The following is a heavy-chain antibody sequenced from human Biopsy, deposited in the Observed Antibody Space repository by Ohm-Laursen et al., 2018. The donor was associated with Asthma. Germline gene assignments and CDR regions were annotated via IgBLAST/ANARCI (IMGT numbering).Heavy chain of an antibody. V-gene: IGHV4-30-2*01. Sequence: PSLTCAVSGASINSGGYSWNWNRQPPGKGLEVIAYLFHRGAPYHNPSLKSRVTISVDRSQRQFSLKVDSVTAADTAVYYCARMNTLIQAANYFSYAMDVWGQGTTVTVSS. CDR3: ARMNTLIQAANYFSYAMDV. CDR1: GASINSGGYS. D-gene: IGHD3-9*01. J-gene: IGHJ6*02. CDR2: LFHRGAP.